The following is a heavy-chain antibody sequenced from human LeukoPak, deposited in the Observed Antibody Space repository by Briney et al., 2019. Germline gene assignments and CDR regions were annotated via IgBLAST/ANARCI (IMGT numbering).Heavy chain of an antibody. V-gene: IGHV1-69*06. J-gene: IGHJ4*02. CDR1: GYTFTSFG. CDR3: ASTSRAVYYFDY. Sequence: SVKVSCKSSGYTFTSFGFTWVRQAPGQGLEWMGRIIPIFGTANYAQKFQGRVTITADKSTSIAYMELSSLRSEDTAVYYCASTSRAVYYFDYWGQGTLVTVSS. D-gene: IGHD6-19*01. CDR2: IIPIFGTA.